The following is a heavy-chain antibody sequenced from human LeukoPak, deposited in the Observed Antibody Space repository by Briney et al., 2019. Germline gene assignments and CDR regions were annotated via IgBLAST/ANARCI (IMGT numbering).Heavy chain of an antibody. CDR1: GFAFSRSS. CDR3: ARVGAARYYYYYMDV. V-gene: IGHV3-30*03. J-gene: IGHJ6*03. Sequence: GGSLRLSCTASGFAFSRSSIHWVRQAPGEGLEWVAVISYDGSTKYYVDSLKGRFTVSRDNAKNSLYLQINSLRAGDTAVYYCARVGAARYYYYYMDVWGKGTTVTVSS. D-gene: IGHD2-15*01. CDR2: ISYDGSTK.